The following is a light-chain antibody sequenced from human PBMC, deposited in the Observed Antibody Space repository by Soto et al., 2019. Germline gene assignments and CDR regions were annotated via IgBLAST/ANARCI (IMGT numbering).Light chain of an antibody. CDR3: QQYNSYSPRT. CDR2: YTA. Sequence: DIQRTQSPSTLSTPVADRVTIPYRPSQPISSRLAWYQQKPGEEAKLLIYYTASMESGVASRFSGSGSGTEFTLTISSLQPDDFATYYCQQYNSYSPRTFGQGSKVDIK. V-gene: IGKV1-5*01. CDR1: QPISSR. J-gene: IGKJ1*01.